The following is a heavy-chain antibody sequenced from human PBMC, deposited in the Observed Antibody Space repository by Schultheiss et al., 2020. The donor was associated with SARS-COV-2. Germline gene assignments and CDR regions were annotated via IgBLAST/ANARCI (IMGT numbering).Heavy chain of an antibody. CDR3: ARQVGPQSWFDP. V-gene: IGHV2-70*11. Sequence: QTLSLTCTFSGFSLSTSGMCVSWIRQPPGKALEWLARIDWDDDKYYSTSLKTRLTISKDTSKNQVVLTMTNMDPVDTATYYCARQVGPQSWFDPWGQGTLVTVSS. J-gene: IGHJ5*02. CDR2: IDWDDDK. CDR1: GFSLSTSGMC. D-gene: IGHD1-26*01.